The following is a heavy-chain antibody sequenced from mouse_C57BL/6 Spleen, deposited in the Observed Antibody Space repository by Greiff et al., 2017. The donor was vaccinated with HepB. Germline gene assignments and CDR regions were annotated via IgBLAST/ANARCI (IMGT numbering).Heavy chain of an antibody. J-gene: IGHJ3*01. D-gene: IGHD2-4*01. CDR1: GFTFSDYG. Sequence: EVMLVESGGGLVKPGGSLKLSCAASGFTFSDYGMHWVRQAPEKGLEWVAYISSGSSTIYYADTVKGRFTISRDNAKNTLFLQMTSLRSEDTAMYYCANYDYDCFAYWGQGTLVTVSA. V-gene: IGHV5-17*01. CDR3: ANYDYDCFAY. CDR2: ISSGSSTI.